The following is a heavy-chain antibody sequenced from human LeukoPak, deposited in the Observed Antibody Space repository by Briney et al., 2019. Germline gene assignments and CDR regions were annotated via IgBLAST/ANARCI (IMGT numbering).Heavy chain of an antibody. CDR3: ARATIVYQTVGYFDY. V-gene: IGHV1-69*05. CDR1: GGTFSSYA. D-gene: IGHD3-9*01. CDR2: IIPIFGTA. J-gene: IGHJ4*02. Sequence: SVKVSCKASGGTFSSYAISWVRQAPGQGLEWMGGIIPIFGTANYAQKFQGRVAITTDESTSTAYMELSSLRSEDTAVYYCARATIVYQTVGYFDYWGQGTLVTVSS.